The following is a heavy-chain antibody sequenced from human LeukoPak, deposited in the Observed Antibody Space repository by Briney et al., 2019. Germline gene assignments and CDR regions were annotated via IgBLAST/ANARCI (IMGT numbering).Heavy chain of an antibody. J-gene: IGHJ4*02. Sequence: GGSLRLSCAASGFTFSSYAMHWVRQAPGKGLEYVSAISSNGGGTYYANSVKGRFTISRDNSKNTLYLQMGSLRTEDTAVYYCARIASTPPFTDYWGQGTLVTVSS. CDR1: GFTFSSYA. CDR2: ISSNGGGT. CDR3: ARIASTPPFTDY. V-gene: IGHV3-64*01. D-gene: IGHD5/OR15-5a*01.